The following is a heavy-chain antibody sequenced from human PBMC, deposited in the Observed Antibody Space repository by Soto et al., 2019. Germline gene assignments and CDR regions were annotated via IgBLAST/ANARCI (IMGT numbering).Heavy chain of an antibody. D-gene: IGHD3-16*02. CDR2: IIPVFGTS. J-gene: IGHJ4*02. CDR1: GGTFSNHA. CDR3: ARDKDGYVWGSSRYRAHTFFDS. Sequence: GASVKVSCKASGGTFSNHAISWVRQAPGQGLEWMGGIIPVFGTSDYAQKFQGRVTITADKSTSTAYMELRSLRSEDTAVYYCARDKDGYVWGSSRYRAHTFFDSWGQGTQVTVSS. V-gene: IGHV1-69*06.